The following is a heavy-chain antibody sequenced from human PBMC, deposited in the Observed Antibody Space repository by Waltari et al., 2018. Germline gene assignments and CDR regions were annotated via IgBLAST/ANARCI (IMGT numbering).Heavy chain of an antibody. J-gene: IGHJ4*02. CDR3: ARNDPWFGTDY. CDR1: GGSISSYY. D-gene: IGHD3-10*01. V-gene: IGHV4-59*01. Sequence: QVQLQESGPGLVKPSETLSLTCTVSGGSISSYYWSWIRQPPGKGLEWIGYIDYSGSTNYTPSLERRVTISVDTSKNQFSLKLSSVTAADTAVYYCARNDPWFGTDYWGQGTLVTVSS. CDR2: IDYSGST.